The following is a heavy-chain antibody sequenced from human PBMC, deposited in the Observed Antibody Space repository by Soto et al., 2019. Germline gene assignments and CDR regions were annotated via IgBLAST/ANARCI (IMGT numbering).Heavy chain of an antibody. V-gene: IGHV4-39*01. CDR1: GGSISSPSYY. CDR3: ARLPGITTLRRDY. D-gene: IGHD1-1*01. Sequence: QLQLQESGPGLVKPSENLSLTCSVSGGSISSPSYYWGWIRQPPGKGLEWIGSIYYSGNTYYNPSLKSRVTIFVDTSRTQFSLKVNSVPAADTAVYFCARLPGITTLRRDYWGQGTLVTVSS. CDR2: IYYSGNT. J-gene: IGHJ4*02.